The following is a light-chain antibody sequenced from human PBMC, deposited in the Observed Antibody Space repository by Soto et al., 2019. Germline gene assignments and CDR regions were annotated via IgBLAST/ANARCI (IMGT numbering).Light chain of an antibody. CDR2: EAS. Sequence: DIQLAQSPSTLSASVGDRITITCRATQSINWLAWYQQKPGKAPKLLIFEASRLESGVPSRFSGSGSGTQFTLTISGLRPEDFATYFCQQGQATPYTFGQGTILDIK. CDR1: QSINW. CDR3: QQGQATPYT. V-gene: IGKV1-5*03. J-gene: IGKJ2*01.